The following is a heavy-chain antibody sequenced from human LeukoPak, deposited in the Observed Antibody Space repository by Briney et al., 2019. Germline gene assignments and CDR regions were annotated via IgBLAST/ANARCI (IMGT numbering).Heavy chain of an antibody. V-gene: IGHV3-23*01. CDR1: GFTFSSYG. CDR2: ISGSGANT. Sequence: PGGTLRLSCAASGFTFSSYGMSWVRQAPGKGLEWVSAISGSGANTYVADSVKGRFTISRDNSKNTLYLQMNSLRAEDTAVYYCAKATLRYFGSGDYWGQGTLVTVPS. CDR3: AKATLRYFGSGDY. J-gene: IGHJ4*02. D-gene: IGHD3-10*01.